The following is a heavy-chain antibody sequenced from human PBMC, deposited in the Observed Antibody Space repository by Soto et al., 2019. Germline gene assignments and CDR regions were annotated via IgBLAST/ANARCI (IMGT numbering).Heavy chain of an antibody. CDR3: ARTHCSSTSCYEGVYAFDI. D-gene: IGHD2-2*01. CDR2: ICPGGSET. CDR1: LYSFTSYW. V-gene: IGHV5-51*01. J-gene: IGHJ3*02. Sequence: SLKNSWQCSLYSFTSYWSCLVLQQPGKVLECMWMICPGGSETRYSPSFQGQVTISADTSISTAYLQWSSLKASDTAMYYCARTHCSSTSCYEGVYAFDIWGQRTMVTVSS.